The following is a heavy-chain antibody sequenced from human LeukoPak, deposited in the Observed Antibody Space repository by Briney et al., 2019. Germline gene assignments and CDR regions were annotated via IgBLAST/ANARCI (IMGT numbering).Heavy chain of an antibody. V-gene: IGHV3-30*18. Sequence: GGSLRLSCAASGFTFSSYGMHWVRQAPGKGLEWVAVISYDGSNKYYADSVKGRFTISRDNSKNTLYLQMNSLRAEDTAVYYCAKPHYYGSGFLDYWGQGTLVTVSS. CDR1: GFTFSSYG. D-gene: IGHD3-10*01. J-gene: IGHJ4*02. CDR2: ISYDGSNK. CDR3: AKPHYYGSGFLDY.